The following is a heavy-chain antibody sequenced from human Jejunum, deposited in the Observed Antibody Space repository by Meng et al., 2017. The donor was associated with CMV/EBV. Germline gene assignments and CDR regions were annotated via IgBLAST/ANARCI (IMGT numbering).Heavy chain of an antibody. D-gene: IGHD2-21*01. CDR3: ARETPNTYYWDY. CDR2: IYSGGAT. V-gene: IGHV3-53*01. CDR1: GLTVSNNY. Sequence: EVQVVESGGGLIRPGGSLRLSCAASGLTVSNNYMSWVRQAPGKGLEWVSVIYSGGATRYADSVKGRFTISRDNSKNTLYLQMNSLRAEDTAVYYCARETPNTYYWDYWGQGTLVTVSS. J-gene: IGHJ4*02.